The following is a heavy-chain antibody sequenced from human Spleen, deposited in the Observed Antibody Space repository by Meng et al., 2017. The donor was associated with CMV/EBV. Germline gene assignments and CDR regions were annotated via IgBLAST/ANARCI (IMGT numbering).Heavy chain of an antibody. CDR3: ARVHWGNWGLFDY. D-gene: IGHD7-27*01. V-gene: IGHV3-21*01. Sequence: GGSLRLSCAASGFTFSSYSMNWVRQAPGKGLEWVASISSSSSYIYYADSVKGRFTISRDNAKNSLYLQMNNLRAEDTAVYYCARVHWGNWGLFDYWGQGTLVTVSS. CDR1: GFTFSSYS. CDR2: ISSSSSYI. J-gene: IGHJ4*02.